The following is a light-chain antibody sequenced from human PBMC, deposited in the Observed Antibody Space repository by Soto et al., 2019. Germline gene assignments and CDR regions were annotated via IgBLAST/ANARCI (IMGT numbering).Light chain of an antibody. CDR1: QSVSSY. CDR2: DAS. V-gene: IGKV3-11*01. Sequence: EIGMTQSPAILSVSPGERATLSCRASQSVSSYLAWYQQKPGQAPRLLIYDASNRATGIPARFSGSGSGTDFTLTISSLEPEDFAVYYCQQRSNWPITFGQGTKVDIK. J-gene: IGKJ1*01. CDR3: QQRSNWPIT.